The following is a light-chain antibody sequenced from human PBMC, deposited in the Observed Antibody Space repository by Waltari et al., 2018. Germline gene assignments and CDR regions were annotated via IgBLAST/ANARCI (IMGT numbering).Light chain of an antibody. J-gene: IGLJ2*01. Sequence: QSVLTPPASVSGSPGQSIPLPSPGTRSDIGAYNFFSWFQQLPGQAPRLLISEATKRPSGVSYRFSGSKSGNTASLSISDLQAEDEADYYCCSYVGGSRVLFGGGTKLTV. CDR3: CSYVGGSRVL. V-gene: IGLV2-23*01. CDR1: RSDIGAYNF. CDR2: EAT.